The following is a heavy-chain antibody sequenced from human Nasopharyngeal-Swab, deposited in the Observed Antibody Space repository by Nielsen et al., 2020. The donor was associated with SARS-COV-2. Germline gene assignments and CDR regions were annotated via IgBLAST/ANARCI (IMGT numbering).Heavy chain of an antibody. CDR2: INHSGST. D-gene: IGHD7-27*01. Sequence: SETLSLTCTVSGGSISSSSYYWGWIRQPPGKGLEWIGEINHSGSTNYNPSLKSRVTISVDTSKNQFSLKLSSVTAADTAVYYCARGFLTGDHDWYFDLWGRGTLVTVSS. J-gene: IGHJ2*01. CDR1: GGSISSSSYY. CDR3: ARGFLTGDHDWYFDL. V-gene: IGHV4-39*07.